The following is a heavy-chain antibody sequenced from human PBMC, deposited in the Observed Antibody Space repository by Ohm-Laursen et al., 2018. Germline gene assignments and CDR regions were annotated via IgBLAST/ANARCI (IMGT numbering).Heavy chain of an antibody. CDR1: GGTFSSYA. D-gene: IGHD2-2*01. CDR3: ARDRGPGSTSSKSADY. V-gene: IGHV1-69*04. CDR2: IIPILGIA. J-gene: IGHJ4*02. Sequence: SVKVSCKASGGTFSSYAISWVQQAPGQGLEWMGRIIPILGIANYAQKFQGRVTITADKSTSTAYMELSSLRSEDTAVYYCARDRGPGSTSSKSADYWGQGTLVTVSS.